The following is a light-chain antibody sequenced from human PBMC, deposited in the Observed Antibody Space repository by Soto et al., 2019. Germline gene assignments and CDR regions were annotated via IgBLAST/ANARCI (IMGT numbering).Light chain of an antibody. CDR1: SSNIGGNF. V-gene: IGLV1-47*01. J-gene: IGLJ2*01. Sequence: QSVLTQPPSASGTPGQTVTISCSGSSSNIGGNFVSWYQHVPGTAPKVLIFMNNQRPSGVPDRLSGSKSGTSASLAISGLLSEDESDYYCAAWDDSLEGVLFGGGTKLTVL. CDR2: MNN. CDR3: AAWDDSLEGVL.